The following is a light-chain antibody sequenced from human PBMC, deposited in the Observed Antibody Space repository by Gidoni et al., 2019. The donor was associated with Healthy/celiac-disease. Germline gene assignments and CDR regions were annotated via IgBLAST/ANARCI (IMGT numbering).Light chain of an antibody. V-gene: IGKV3-20*01. CDR1: QSVSSSY. J-gene: IGKJ5*01. CDR2: GAS. Sequence: EIVLTQSPGTLSLSPGERATLSCRASQSVSSSYLAWYQQKPGQAPRLPIYGASSRATGIPDRFSGSGSGTDFTLTISRLEPEDFAVYYCQQYGSSPITFXXXTRLEIK. CDR3: QQYGSSPIT.